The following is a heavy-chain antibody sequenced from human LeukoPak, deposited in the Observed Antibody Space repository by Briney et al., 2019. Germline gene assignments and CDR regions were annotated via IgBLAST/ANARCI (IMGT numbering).Heavy chain of an antibody. J-gene: IGHJ4*02. CDR2: ISSSGSTI. CDR3: TRGATDVTRHFDY. Sequence: GGSLRLSCAASGFTFSSYEMNWVRQAPGKGLEWVSYISSSGSTIYYADSVKGRFTISRDNAKNSLYLQMNSLRADDTAVYYCTRGATDVTRHFDYWGQGTLVTVSS. CDR1: GFTFSSYE. V-gene: IGHV3-48*03. D-gene: IGHD2-21*02.